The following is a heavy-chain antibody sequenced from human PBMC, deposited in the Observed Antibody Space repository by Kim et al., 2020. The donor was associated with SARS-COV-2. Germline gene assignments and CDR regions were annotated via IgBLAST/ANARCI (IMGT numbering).Heavy chain of an antibody. CDR2: ISYDGSNK. J-gene: IGHJ6*02. CDR3: AKIARVSGYRLPTVPNYYYYGMDV. D-gene: IGHD5-18*01. CDR1: GFTFSSYG. V-gene: IGHV3-30*18. Sequence: GGSLRLSCAASGFTFSSYGMHWVRQAPGKGLEWVAVISYDGSNKYYADSVKGRFTISRDNSKNTLYLQMNSLRAEDTAVYYCAKIARVSGYRLPTVPNYYYYGMDVWGQGTTVTVSS.